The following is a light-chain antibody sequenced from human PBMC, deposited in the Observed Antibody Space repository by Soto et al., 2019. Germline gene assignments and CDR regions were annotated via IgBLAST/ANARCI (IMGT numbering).Light chain of an antibody. CDR3: QKADTFPLT. Sequence: DIQMTQSPSSVSASVGASVTISCRASQDINRWLAWYQQKPGKAPKLLIYGASTLQSGVPSRFSGSGSGTDFTLTISPLLPEDFATYYCQKADTFPLTFGGGTRVDLK. CDR2: GAS. J-gene: IGKJ4*02. V-gene: IGKV1-12*01. CDR1: QDINRW.